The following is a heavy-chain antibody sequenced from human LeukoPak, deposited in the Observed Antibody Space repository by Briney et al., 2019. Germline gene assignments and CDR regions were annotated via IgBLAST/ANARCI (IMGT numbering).Heavy chain of an antibody. J-gene: IGHJ4*02. CDR2: IYHSGST. D-gene: IGHD3-10*01. Sequence: SQTLSLTCAVSGGSISSGGYSWSWIRQPPGKGPEWIGYIYHSGSTYYNPSLKSRVTISVDRSKNQFSLKLSSVTAADTAVYYCARALTLLWFGEPGGGYFDYWGQGTLVTVSS. V-gene: IGHV4-30-2*01. CDR1: GGSISSGGYS. CDR3: ARALTLLWFGEPGGGYFDY.